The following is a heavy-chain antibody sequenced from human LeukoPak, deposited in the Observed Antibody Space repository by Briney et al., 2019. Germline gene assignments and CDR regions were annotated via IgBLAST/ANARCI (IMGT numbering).Heavy chain of an antibody. CDR2: IIPIFGTA. D-gene: IGHD2-2*01. V-gene: IGHV1-69*13. Sequence: ASVKVSCKASGGTFSSYAISWVRQAPGQGLEWMGGIIPIFGTANYAQKFQGRVTITADESASTAYMELSSLRSEDTAVYYCAREQDIVVVPAAPWFDPWGQGTLVTVSS. CDR3: AREQDIVVVPAAPWFDP. J-gene: IGHJ5*02. CDR1: GGTFSSYA.